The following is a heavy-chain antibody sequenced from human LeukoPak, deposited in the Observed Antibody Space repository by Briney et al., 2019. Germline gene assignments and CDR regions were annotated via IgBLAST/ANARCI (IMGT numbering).Heavy chain of an antibody. V-gene: IGHV1-2*02. CDR2: INPNSGGT. D-gene: IGHD5-12*01. CDR3: ARDAHNGYEFHDWFDP. J-gene: IGHJ5*02. CDR1: GYTFTDYY. Sequence: ASVKVSCKASGYTFTDYYIHWVRQAPGQGLEWMGWINPNSGGTKYAQKFQGRVTMTTDTSISTAYMEMSRLTSDYTAVYYCARDAHNGYEFHDWFDPWGQGALVTVSS.